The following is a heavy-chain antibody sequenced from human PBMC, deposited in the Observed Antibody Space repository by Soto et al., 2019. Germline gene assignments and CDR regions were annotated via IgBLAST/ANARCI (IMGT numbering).Heavy chain of an antibody. CDR1: GYTFTGYY. D-gene: IGHD3-22*01. V-gene: IGHV1-2*04. CDR3: ARELDDSSGYDDAFDI. CDR2: INPNGGGT. J-gene: IGHJ3*02. Sequence: GASVKVSCKASGYTFTGYYMHWVRQAPGQGLEWMGWINPNGGGTNYAQKFQGWVTMTRDTSISTAYMELSRLRSDDTAVYYSARELDDSSGYDDAFDIWGQGTMVTVSS.